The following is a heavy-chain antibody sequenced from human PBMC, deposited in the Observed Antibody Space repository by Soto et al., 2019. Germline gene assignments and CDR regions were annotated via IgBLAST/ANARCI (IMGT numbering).Heavy chain of an antibody. V-gene: IGHV3-23*01. CDR2: ISGSGGST. Sequence: GGSLRLSCAASGFTFSSYVMSWVRQAPGKGLEWVSAISGSGGSTYYADSVKGRFTISRDNSKNTLYLQMNSLRAEDTAVYYCAKDRLGYYDSSGYYYDYWGQGTLVTVSS. CDR3: AKDRLGYYDSSGYYYDY. D-gene: IGHD3-22*01. CDR1: GFTFSSYV. J-gene: IGHJ4*02.